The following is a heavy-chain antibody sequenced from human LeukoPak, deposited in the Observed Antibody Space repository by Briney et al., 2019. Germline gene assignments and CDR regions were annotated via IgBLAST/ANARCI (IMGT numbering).Heavy chain of an antibody. CDR1: GYPFKGYW. V-gene: IGHV3-7*01. Sequence: GGSLRLSCVASGYPFKGYWMTWVRQSPGKRLDWVANIKPDGSETNYLDSVKGRFTISRDNARDSLFLEMNNLRVDDTAVYYCARDGGELWPLDEWGQGILVTVSS. J-gene: IGHJ4*02. D-gene: IGHD3-10*01. CDR3: ARDGGELWPLDE. CDR2: IKPDGSET.